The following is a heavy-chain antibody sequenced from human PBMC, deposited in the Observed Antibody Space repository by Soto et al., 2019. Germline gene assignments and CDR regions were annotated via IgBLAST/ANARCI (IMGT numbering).Heavy chain of an antibody. J-gene: IGHJ5*01. Sequence: TSETLSLTCAVSGVSIHNSHSFWGWIRQPPGKGLEFIGSVYASGGAYHNPSFKGRVTISVDTSTNQLSLRLNSVTAADTAVYFCGRVVEGATRHTDFDSWGQGTLVTVSS. CDR2: VYASGGA. CDR3: GRVVEGATRHTDFDS. V-gene: IGHV4-39*02. D-gene: IGHD2-15*01. CDR1: GVSIHNSHSF.